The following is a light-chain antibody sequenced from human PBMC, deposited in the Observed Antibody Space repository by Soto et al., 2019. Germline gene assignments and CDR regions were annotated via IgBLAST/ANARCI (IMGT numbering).Light chain of an antibody. V-gene: IGLV2-23*01. CDR3: CSYAGSSTWV. J-gene: IGLJ3*02. Sequence: QSVLTQPASVSGSPGQSITISCSGTSSDVGRYNLVSWYQQHPGKAPKLMIYEGSKWPSGVSNRFSGSKSGNTASLTISGLQADDEADYYCCSYAGSSTWVFGGGTKVTVL. CDR2: EGS. CDR1: SSDVGRYNL.